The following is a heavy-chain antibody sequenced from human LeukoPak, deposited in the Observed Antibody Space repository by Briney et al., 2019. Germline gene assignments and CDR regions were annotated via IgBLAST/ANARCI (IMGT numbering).Heavy chain of an antibody. CDR1: GYTFTSYY. CDR3: ARVLSVGFSSSWKTPNY. CDR2: INPSGGST. Sequence: GASVKVSCRASGYTFTSYYMHWVRQAPGQGLEWMGIINPSGGSTSYAQKFQGRVTMTRDTSTSTVYMELSSLRSDDTAVYYCARVLSVGFSSSWKTPNYWGQETLVTVSS. J-gene: IGHJ4*02. D-gene: IGHD6-13*01. V-gene: IGHV1-46*01.